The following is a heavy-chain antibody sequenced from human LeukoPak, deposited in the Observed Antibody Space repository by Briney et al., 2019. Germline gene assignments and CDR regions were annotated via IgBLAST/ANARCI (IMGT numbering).Heavy chain of an antibody. D-gene: IGHD3-22*01. CDR2: ISAYNGNT. V-gene: IGHV1-18*01. J-gene: IGHJ4*02. CDR3: AIDDSSGYYYDSDY. CDR1: GYTFTSYG. Sequence: GASVKVSCKASGYTFTSYGISWVRQAPGQGLEWMGWISAYNGNTNYAQKLQGRVTMTTDTSTSTAYMELRSLRSDDTAVYYCAIDDSSGYYYDSDYWGQGTLVTVSS.